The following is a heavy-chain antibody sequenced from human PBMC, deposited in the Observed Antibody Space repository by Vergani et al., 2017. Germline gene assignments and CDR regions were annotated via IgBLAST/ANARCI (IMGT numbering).Heavy chain of an antibody. D-gene: IGHD2-15*01. CDR1: GYPTSRGYH. J-gene: IGHJ2*01. Sequence: QVQLLESGPGLVKPSETLSLTCTVSGYPTSRGYHCSWFRQPPGKGLQWIGNIYHSGSTSYDPFLKSRVTMLIDTSKNQISLNLGSSTAADTAMYYCARGSIDVGAPYCYFDLWGRGTLVSVSS. V-gene: IGHV4-38-2*02. CDR3: ARGSIDVGAPYCYFDL. CDR2: IYHSGST.